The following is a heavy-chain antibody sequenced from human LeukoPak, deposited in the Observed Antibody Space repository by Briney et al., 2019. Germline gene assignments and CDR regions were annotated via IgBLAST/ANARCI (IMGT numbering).Heavy chain of an antibody. CDR1: GFTFSSYS. D-gene: IGHD6-19*01. V-gene: IGHV3-30*03. CDR2: ISYDGSNK. J-gene: IGHJ4*02. CDR3: ARGVRIAVAGYIDY. Sequence: GGSLRLSCAASGFTFSSYSMNWVRQAPGKGLEWVAAISYDGSNKKYADSVKGRFTISRDNSKNMLYLQMNSLRAEDRTVYYCARGVRIAVAGYIDYWGQGTLVTVSS.